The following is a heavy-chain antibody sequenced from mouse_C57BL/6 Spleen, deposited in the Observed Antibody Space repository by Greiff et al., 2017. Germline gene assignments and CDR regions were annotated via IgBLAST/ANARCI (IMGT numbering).Heavy chain of an antibody. CDR2: INPNNGGT. J-gene: IGHJ2*01. CDR3: ARSSDIDY. V-gene: IGHV1-26*01. CDR1: GYTFNDYY. Sequence: EVQLQQSGPELVKPGASVKLSCKASGYTFNDYYMNWVKQSHGKSLEWIGDINPNNGGTSYNQKFKGKATLTVDKSASTAYMELSSLTSEDSAVYYCARSSDIDYWGQGTTRTVSS. D-gene: IGHD2-10*02.